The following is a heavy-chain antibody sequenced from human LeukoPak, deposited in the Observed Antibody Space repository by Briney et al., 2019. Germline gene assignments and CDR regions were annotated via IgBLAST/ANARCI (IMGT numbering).Heavy chain of an antibody. J-gene: IGHJ6*03. CDR1: GFTFSSYS. D-gene: IGHD2-2*01. CDR2: ISSSSSYI. V-gene: IGHV3-21*01. Sequence: GGSLRLSCAASGFTFSSYSMNWVRQAPGKGLEWVSSISSSSSYIYYADSVKGRFTISRDNAKNSLYLQMNSLRAEDTAVYYCARGVVPADYYYYYYMDVWGKGTTVTVSS. CDR3: ARGVVPADYYYYYYMDV.